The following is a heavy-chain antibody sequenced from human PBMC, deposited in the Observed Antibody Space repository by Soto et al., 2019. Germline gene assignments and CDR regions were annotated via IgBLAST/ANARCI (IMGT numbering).Heavy chain of an antibody. CDR3: ARISTTRTYYVDY. D-gene: IGHD3-3*02. V-gene: IGHV3-72*01. CDR2: TRNAANSFST. J-gene: IGHJ4*02. Sequence: EVQLVESGGGLFQPGGSLRLSCAASGFTFSDHYMDLGRQAPGKGLEWVGRTRNAANSFSTQYAASVKGRFTISRDGSKSSLYLQMNSLKTEDTAVYYCARISTTRTYYVDYWGQGTVVTVSS. CDR1: GFTFSDHY.